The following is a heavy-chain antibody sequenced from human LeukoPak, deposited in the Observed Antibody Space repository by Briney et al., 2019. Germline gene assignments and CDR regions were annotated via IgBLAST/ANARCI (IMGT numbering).Heavy chain of an antibody. CDR3: ARGHHRLTYYYGSGSYYNVPFDY. D-gene: IGHD3-10*01. CDR1: GFTFSNYW. J-gene: IGHJ4*02. V-gene: IGHV3-7*01. Sequence: GGSLRLSCAASGFTFSNYWMTWVRQAPGKGLEWVANIDQDGSAKYYVDSVKGRFTISRDIAKNSLYLQMNSLRAEDTAVYYCARGHHRLTYYYGSGSYYNVPFDYWGQGTLVTVSS. CDR2: IDQDGSAK.